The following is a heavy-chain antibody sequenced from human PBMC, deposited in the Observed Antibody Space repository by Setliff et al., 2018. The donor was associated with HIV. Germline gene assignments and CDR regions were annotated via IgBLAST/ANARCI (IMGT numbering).Heavy chain of an antibody. D-gene: IGHD2-15*01. V-gene: IGHV4-39*07. CDR3: ARDGVGVVGSYWYFDL. Sequence: PSETLSLTCTVSGGSISSSNYYWGWIRQPPGKGLEWIGSIYYSGSTYYNPSLKSRVTISVGTSKNQFSLKLSSVTAADTAVYYCARDGVGVVGSYWYFDLWGRGTLVTVSS. CDR2: IYYSGST. J-gene: IGHJ2*01. CDR1: GGSISSSNYY.